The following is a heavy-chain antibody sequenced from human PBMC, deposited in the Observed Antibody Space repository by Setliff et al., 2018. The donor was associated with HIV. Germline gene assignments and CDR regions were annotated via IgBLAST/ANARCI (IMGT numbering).Heavy chain of an antibody. CDR2: ISAYNGNT. D-gene: IGHD2-2*01. J-gene: IGHJ6*03. Sequence: GASVKVSCKASGYTFTSYGISWVRQAPGQGLEWMGWISAYNGNTNYAQKLQGRVTMTTDTSTSTAYMELRSVRSDDTAVYYCARRVHLTVPAHYYYYYMDVWGKGTTVTVSS. CDR1: GYTFTSYG. V-gene: IGHV1-18*01. CDR3: ARRVHLTVPAHYYYYYMDV.